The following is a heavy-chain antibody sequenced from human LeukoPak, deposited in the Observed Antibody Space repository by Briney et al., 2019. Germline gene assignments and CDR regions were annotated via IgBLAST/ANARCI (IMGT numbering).Heavy chain of an antibody. J-gene: IGHJ4*02. V-gene: IGHV3-23*01. Sequence: GGSLRLSCAASGFTFSSYAMSWVRQAPGKGLEWVSSISGSGGSTYYADSVKGRFTISRDNSTNTLYLQMNSLRAEDTAVYYCAKEEAYYDFWSGYYPAFDYWGQGTLVTVSS. D-gene: IGHD3-3*01. CDR1: GFTFSSYA. CDR2: ISGSGGST. CDR3: AKEEAYYDFWSGYYPAFDY.